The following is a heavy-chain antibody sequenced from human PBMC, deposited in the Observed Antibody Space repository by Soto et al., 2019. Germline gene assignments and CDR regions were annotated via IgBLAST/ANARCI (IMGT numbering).Heavy chain of an antibody. Sequence: PSETLSLTCTVSGGSISSSSYYWGWIRQPPGKGLEWIGGIYYSGSTYYNPSLKSRVTISVDTSKNQFSLKLSSVTAADTAVYYCASIRLITIFGVIPHWFDPWGQGTLVTVSS. CDR1: GGSISSSSYY. V-gene: IGHV4-39*01. D-gene: IGHD3-3*01. J-gene: IGHJ5*02. CDR3: ASIRLITIFGVIPHWFDP. CDR2: IYYSGST.